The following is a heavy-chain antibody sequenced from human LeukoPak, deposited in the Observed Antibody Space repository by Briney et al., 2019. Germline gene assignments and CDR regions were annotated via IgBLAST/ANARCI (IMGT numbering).Heavy chain of an antibody. Sequence: PGGSLRLSCAASGFTFSNYAMSWVRQAPGKGLEWVSSIIDSGGDTYYADSVKGRLTISRDNPKNTLYLQMNSLTAEDTAVYCCAKDLRTYGSGIYRLPTVIFDYWGQGTLVTVSS. D-gene: IGHD3-10*01. J-gene: IGHJ4*02. CDR2: IIDSGGDT. CDR3: AKDLRTYGSGIYRLPTVIFDY. V-gene: IGHV3-23*01. CDR1: GFTFSNYA.